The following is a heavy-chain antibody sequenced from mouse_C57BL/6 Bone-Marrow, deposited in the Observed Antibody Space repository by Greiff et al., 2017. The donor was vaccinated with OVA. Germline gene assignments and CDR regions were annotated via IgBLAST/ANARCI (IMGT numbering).Heavy chain of an antibody. J-gene: IGHJ4*01. D-gene: IGHD2-5*01. CDR3: AKHYSNYVGYAMDY. CDR1: GFSLTSYG. CDR2: IWSGGST. V-gene: IGHV2-4*01. Sequence: VQLVESGPGLVQPSQSLSITCTVSGFSLTSYGVHWVRQPPGKGLEWLGVIWSGGSTDYNAAFISRLSISKDNSKSQVFFKMNSLQADDTAIYYCAKHYSNYVGYAMDYWGQGTSVTVSS.